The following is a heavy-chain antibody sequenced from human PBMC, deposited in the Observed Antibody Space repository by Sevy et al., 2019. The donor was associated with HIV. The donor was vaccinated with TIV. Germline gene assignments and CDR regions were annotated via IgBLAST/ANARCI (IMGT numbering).Heavy chain of an antibody. J-gene: IGHJ5*02. V-gene: IGHV3-48*01. CDR3: ARVFYRNWFDP. CDR2: ISSSSSTI. D-gene: IGHD1-26*01. CDR1: GFTFSSYS. Sequence: GGSLRLSCAASGFTFSSYSMNWVRQAPGKGLEWVSYISSSSSTIYYADSVKGRFTISRDNAKNSLYLQMNSLRAEDTAVYYCARVFYRNWFDPWGQGTPVTVSS.